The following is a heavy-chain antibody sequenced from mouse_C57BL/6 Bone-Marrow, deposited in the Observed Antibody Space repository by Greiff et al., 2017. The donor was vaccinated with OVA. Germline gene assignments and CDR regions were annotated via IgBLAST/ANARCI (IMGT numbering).Heavy chain of an antibody. V-gene: IGHV5-12*01. CDR3: ARHDYYGSRTWFAY. Sequence: EVQVVESGGGLVQPGGSLKLSCAASGFTFSDYYMYWVRQTPEKRLEWVAYISNGGGSTYYPDTVKGRFTISRDNAKNTLYLQMSRLKSEDTAMYYCARHDYYGSRTWFAYWGQGTLVTVSA. CDR2: ISNGGGST. D-gene: IGHD1-1*01. J-gene: IGHJ3*01. CDR1: GFTFSDYY.